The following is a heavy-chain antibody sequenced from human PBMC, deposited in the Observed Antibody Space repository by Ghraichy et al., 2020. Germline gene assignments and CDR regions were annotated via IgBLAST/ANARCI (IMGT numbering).Heavy chain of an antibody. J-gene: IGHJ2*01. CDR1: GFTFSDYY. V-gene: IGHV3-11*01. Sequence: GGSLRLSCAASGFTFSDYYMTWIRQAPGKGLEWISYISGSGSVIYYADSVKGRFTISRDNAEKSLYLQMNSLRAEDTAVYYCARDRNSWYPTYWFFDLWGRGTLVTVSS. D-gene: IGHD6-13*01. CDR3: ARDRNSWYPTYWFFDL. CDR2: ISGSGSVI.